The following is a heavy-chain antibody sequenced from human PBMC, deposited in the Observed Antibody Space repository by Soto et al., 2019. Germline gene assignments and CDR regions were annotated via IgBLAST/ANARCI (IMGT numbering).Heavy chain of an antibody. Sequence: EVHLLESGGGLVQPGGSLRLSCAASGFTFSSYAVSWVRQAPGRGLEWLSAISSTSSYTYYADSVKGRFTTSRDNYKTTLYLQMHRLRPEDTAVYYCARKDCGPCYYYCMDVWGHGTTVTVSS. CDR3: ARKDCGPCYYYCMDV. CDR2: ISSTSSYT. D-gene: IGHD2-21*01. J-gene: IGHJ6*02. V-gene: IGHV3-23*01. CDR1: GFTFSSYA.